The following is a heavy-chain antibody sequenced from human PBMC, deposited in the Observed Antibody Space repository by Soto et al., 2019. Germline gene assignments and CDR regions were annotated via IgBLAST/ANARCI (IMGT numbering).Heavy chain of an antibody. J-gene: IGHJ5*01. Sequence: QLQLQESGPGLVKPSETLSLTCAVSGVSIHNSHSFWGWIRQPPGKGLEFIGSVYYSGGANYNPSLTSRVTVSIDTSNNQFSMRVNSVTAADTAVYYCGRVVEGATRHTDFDSWGPGILVNVSS. CDR3: GRVVEGATRHTDFDS. V-gene: IGHV4-39*01. CDR2: VYYSGGA. CDR1: GVSIHNSHSF. D-gene: IGHD2-15*01.